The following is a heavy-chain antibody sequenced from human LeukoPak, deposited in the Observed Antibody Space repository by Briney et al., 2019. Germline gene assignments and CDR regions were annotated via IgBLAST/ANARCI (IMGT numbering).Heavy chain of an antibody. V-gene: IGHV3-7*01. CDR2: IKQDRSEK. CDR3: ARGNSYGLYYFDY. Sequence: PGGALRLSCAASGFTFSSYWMSWVRQAPGKGLEWVANIKQDRSEKYYVDSVKGRFTISRDNAKNSLYLQMNSLRAEDTAVYYCARGNSYGLYYFDYWGQGTLVTVSS. CDR1: GFTFSSYW. D-gene: IGHD5-18*01. J-gene: IGHJ4*02.